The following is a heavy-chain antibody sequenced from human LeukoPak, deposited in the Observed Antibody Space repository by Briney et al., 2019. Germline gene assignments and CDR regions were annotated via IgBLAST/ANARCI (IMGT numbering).Heavy chain of an antibody. CDR2: ISSSGSTI. Sequence: GGSLRLSCAASGFTFSSYAMSWVRQAPGKGLEWVSYISSSGSTIYYADSVKGRFTISRDNAKNSLYLQMNSLRAEDTAVYYCARANYYDSSGYYGYWGQGTLVTVSS. J-gene: IGHJ4*02. CDR3: ARANYYDSSGYYGY. CDR1: GFTFSSYA. V-gene: IGHV3-48*04. D-gene: IGHD3-22*01.